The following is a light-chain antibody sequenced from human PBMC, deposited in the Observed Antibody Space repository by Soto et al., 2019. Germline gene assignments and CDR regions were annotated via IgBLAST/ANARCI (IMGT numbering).Light chain of an antibody. Sequence: QSALTQPPSASAFLGQSVTISCTGTISDVGGHNYVSWYQQLPGKAPKLLIHDVTKRPSGVPDRFCGSKSGNTASLTVSGLQAEDEADYYCSSYAADRRFWVFGGGTKLTVL. CDR2: DVT. CDR3: SSYAADRRFWV. CDR1: ISDVGGHNY. J-gene: IGLJ3*02. V-gene: IGLV2-8*01.